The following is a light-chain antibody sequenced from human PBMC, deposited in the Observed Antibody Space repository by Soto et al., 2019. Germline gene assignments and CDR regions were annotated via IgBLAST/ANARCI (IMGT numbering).Light chain of an antibody. CDR3: QQYGSALWT. J-gene: IGKJ1*01. CDR2: AAS. CDR1: QSVTSNY. V-gene: IGKV3-20*01. Sequence: EVVLTQSPGTLSLSPGETATLSCRASQSVTSNYLAWYQQKPGQAPRLLIYAASRRANGTPDRFSGSGSGTDFTFTISRLEPEDFAVYYCQQYGSALWTFGQGTKVDIK.